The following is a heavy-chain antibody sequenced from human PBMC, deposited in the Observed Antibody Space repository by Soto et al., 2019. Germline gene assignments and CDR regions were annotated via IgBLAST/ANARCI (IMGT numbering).Heavy chain of an antibody. Sequence: PSETLSLICTVSGGSISSRDSYWGWIRQPPGKGLEWIGSFHYSGSTYYNPSLKSRVTISVDTSKNQLSLRVTSVTAADTAVYYCARGFGRSHFDYWGQGTLVTVSS. J-gene: IGHJ4*02. V-gene: IGHV4-39*01. CDR3: ARGFGRSHFDY. CDR2: FHYSGST. D-gene: IGHD3-16*01. CDR1: GGSISSRDSY.